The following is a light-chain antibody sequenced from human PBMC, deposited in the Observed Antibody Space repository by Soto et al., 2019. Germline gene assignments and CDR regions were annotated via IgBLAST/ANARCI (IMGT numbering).Light chain of an antibody. CDR2: DAS. CDR3: QQYDDYPLT. J-gene: IGKJ4*01. Sequence: DIQMTQSPSTLSASVGDRVTITCRASRCISSWLAWYQQKPGIAPKLLIYDASNLESGLPSRFSGSGSGTEFNLTISSLQADDFATYFCQQYDDYPLTFGGGTKVDIK. CDR1: RCISSW. V-gene: IGKV1-5*01.